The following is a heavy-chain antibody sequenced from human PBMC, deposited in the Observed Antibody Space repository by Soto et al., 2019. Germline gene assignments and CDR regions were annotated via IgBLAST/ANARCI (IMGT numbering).Heavy chain of an antibody. J-gene: IGHJ6*03. V-gene: IGHV1-69*02. CDR3: ARGFDFGVADYYYYYMDV. CDR2: IIPILGIA. Sequence: ASVKVSCKASGGTFSSYTISWVRQAPGQGLEWMGRIIPILGIANYAQKFQGRVTITADKSTSTAYMELSSLRSEDTAMYYCARGFDFGVADYYYYYMDVWGKGTTVTVSS. CDR1: GGTFSSYT. D-gene: IGHD3-3*01.